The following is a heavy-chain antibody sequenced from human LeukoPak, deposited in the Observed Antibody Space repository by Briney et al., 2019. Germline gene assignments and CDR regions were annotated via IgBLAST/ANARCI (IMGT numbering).Heavy chain of an antibody. V-gene: IGHV3-7*01. CDR3: ASIYGSWSYLSL. J-gene: IGHJ4*02. CDR1: GFTFSSYG. CDR2: IKQDGSEK. D-gene: IGHD3-10*01. Sequence: GGPRDLPWPAPGFTFSSYGLSGAGQAQGKGREGGPNIKQDGSEKYYVDSVKGRFTISRDNAKNSLYLQMNSLRAEDTAVYYCASIYGSWSYLSLWGQGTLVTVSS.